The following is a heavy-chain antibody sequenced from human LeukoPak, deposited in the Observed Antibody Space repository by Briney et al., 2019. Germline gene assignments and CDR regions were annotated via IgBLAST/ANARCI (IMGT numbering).Heavy chain of an antibody. CDR2: IYYSGST. CDR1: GGSISSGDYS. V-gene: IGHV4-30-4*01. D-gene: IGHD2-2*02. Sequence: KSSQTLSLTCTVSGGSISSGDYSWSWIRQPPGKGLEWIGYIYYSGSTYYNPSLKSRVTISVDTSKNQFSLKLSSVTAADTAVYYCAREQGHCSSTSCYMDWFDPWGQGTLVTVSS. CDR3: AREQGHCSSTSCYMDWFDP. J-gene: IGHJ5*02.